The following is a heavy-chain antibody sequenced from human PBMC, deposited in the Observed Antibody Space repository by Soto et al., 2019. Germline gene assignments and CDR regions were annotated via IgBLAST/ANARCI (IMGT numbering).Heavy chain of an antibody. CDR3: AGEPGHYKYFDY. D-gene: IGHD3-10*01. CDR1: GYTFTDYG. CDR2: VSTYNDHI. V-gene: IGHV1-18*01. Sequence: QVQLVQSGAEVKKPGASVKVSCKTSGYTFTDYGFTWVRQAPGQGLEWMGCVSTYNDHINYAQKFQGRVTMTTDTTTGTGYLGPRGLRSGGTAPDFRAGEPGHYKYFDYWGQGTLVTVSS. J-gene: IGHJ4*02.